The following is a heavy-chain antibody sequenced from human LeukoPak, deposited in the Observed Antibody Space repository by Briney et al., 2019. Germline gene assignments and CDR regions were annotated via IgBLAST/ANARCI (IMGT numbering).Heavy chain of an antibody. Sequence: GGSLRLSCAASGFTFSSHAMSWVPQAPGTGLEGVFLISGNGGNTYDADSVKGRITISRDNSKNSLYLQMNSLTTEDTALYYCANVGSSWRGTDYFDYWGQGTLVTVSS. D-gene: IGHD6-13*01. V-gene: IGHV3-43*02. J-gene: IGHJ4*02. CDR3: ANVGSSWRGTDYFDY. CDR1: GFTFSSHA. CDR2: ISGNGGNT.